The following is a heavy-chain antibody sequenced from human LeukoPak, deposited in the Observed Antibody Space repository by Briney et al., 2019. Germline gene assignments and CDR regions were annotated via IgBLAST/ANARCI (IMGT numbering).Heavy chain of an antibody. CDR2: IYPSGNI. V-gene: IGHV3-53*01. CDR1: GLTFSNSY. J-gene: IGHJ4*02. Sequence: PGGSLRLSCAASGLTFSNSYMSWVRQAPGKGLEWVSLIYPSGNIYYADSVKGRFTIPRDNSKNTLFLQMNSVRAEDTAIYYCARTFVSGDGYKVGYFDYWGQGTLVTVSS. CDR3: ARTFVSGDGYKVGYFDY. D-gene: IGHD5-24*01.